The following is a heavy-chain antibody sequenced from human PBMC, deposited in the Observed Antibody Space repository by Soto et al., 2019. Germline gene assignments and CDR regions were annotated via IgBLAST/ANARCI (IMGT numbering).Heavy chain of an antibody. Sequence: PSETLSLTCTVSGGSISSSGYYWGWIRQPPGKGLEWIGSIYYSGSTYYNPSLKSRVTISVDTSKNQFSLKLSSVTAADTAVYYCGAGYYDILTGPLFGALFDYWGQGTLVTVSS. CDR2: IYYSGST. V-gene: IGHV4-39*01. CDR3: GAGYYDILTGPLFGALFDY. D-gene: IGHD3-9*01. CDR1: GGSISSSGYY. J-gene: IGHJ4*02.